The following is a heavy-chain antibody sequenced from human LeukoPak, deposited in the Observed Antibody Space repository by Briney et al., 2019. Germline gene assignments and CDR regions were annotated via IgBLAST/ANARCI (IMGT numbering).Heavy chain of an antibody. D-gene: IGHD1-26*01. CDR2: INHSGST. CDR1: VGSFSGYH. V-gene: IGHV4-34*01. J-gene: IGHJ3*02. Sequence: SETLSLTCAVYVGSFSGYHWSWIRQPPGEGLEWIGEINHSGSTNYNPSLKSRVAISVDTSKNQFSLKLSSVTAADTAAYYCARTRWELLFAFDIWGQGIMVTVS. CDR3: ARTRWELLFAFDI.